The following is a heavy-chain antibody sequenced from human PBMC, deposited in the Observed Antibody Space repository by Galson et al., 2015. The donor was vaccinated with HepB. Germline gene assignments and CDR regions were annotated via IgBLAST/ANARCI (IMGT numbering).Heavy chain of an antibody. V-gene: IGHV3-23*01. Sequence: SLRLSCAASGFTFSSYGMSWVRQTPGKGLEWVSRISGGGGYTYYADSVKGRFSVSRDNPKNTLYLQMNSLRAEDTAVYYCAKGWAPSDSGSFLFDYWGRGTRVTVSS. CDR3: AKGWAPSDSGSFLFDY. D-gene: IGHD3-10*01. CDR2: ISGGGGYT. CDR1: GFTFSSYG. J-gene: IGHJ4*01.